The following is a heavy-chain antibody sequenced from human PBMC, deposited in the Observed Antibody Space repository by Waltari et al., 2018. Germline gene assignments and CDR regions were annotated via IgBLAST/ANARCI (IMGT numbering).Heavy chain of an antibody. CDR2: IYYSGST. CDR3: ARHETIFGVGRYPS. J-gene: IGHJ4*02. V-gene: IGHV4-39*01. D-gene: IGHD3-3*01. CDR1: GGSISSSSYY. Sequence: QLQLQESGPGLVKPSETLSLTCTVSGGSISSSSYYWGWLRQPPGKGLEWIGSIYYSGSTYYNPSLKSRVTISVDTSKNQFSLKLSSVTAADTAVYYCARHETIFGVGRYPSWGQGTLVTVSS.